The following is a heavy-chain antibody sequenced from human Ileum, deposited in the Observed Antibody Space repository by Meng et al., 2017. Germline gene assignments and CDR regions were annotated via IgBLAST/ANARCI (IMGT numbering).Heavy chain of an antibody. J-gene: IGHJ4*02. V-gene: IGHV4-61*08. Sequence: EWGPGLVRPPAPSCSISTVSGGSVSTSDNHWAWIRQPPGKGLEWIGYAGTNYNPSLKSRFTISVDTSKNQFSLKLNSVTAADTAVYYCARDNWGLIDDWGQGSLVTVSS. CDR3: ARDNWGLIDD. CDR1: GGSVSTSDNH. D-gene: IGHD7-27*01. CDR2: AGT.